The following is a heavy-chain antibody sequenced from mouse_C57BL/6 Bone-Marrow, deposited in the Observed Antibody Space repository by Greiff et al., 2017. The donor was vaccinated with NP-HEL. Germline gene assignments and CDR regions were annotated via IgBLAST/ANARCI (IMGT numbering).Heavy chain of an antibody. D-gene: IGHD2-3*01. CDR3: ARHEDEMDSLYYYAMDY. V-gene: IGHV1-62-2*01. Sequence: VQLQQSGAELVKPGASVKLSCKASGYTFTEYTIHWVKQRSGQGLEWIGWFYPGSGSIKYNEKFKDKATLTADKSSSTVYMELSRLTSEDSAVYFCARHEDEMDSLYYYAMDYWGQGTSVTVSS. J-gene: IGHJ4*01. CDR1: GYTFTEYT. CDR2: FYPGSGSI.